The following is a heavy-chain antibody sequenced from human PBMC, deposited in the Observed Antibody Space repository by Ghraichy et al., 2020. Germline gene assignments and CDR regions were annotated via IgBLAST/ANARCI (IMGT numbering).Heavy chain of an antibody. J-gene: IGHJ6*02. D-gene: IGHD4-23*01. V-gene: IGHV3-48*02. CDR3: ASGSTVVRFYFYAGMDV. Sequence: GGSLRLSCVGSGFTFSSYSMNWVRQSPGKGLEWVSYITSSSRFKSYADSVKGRFTISRDNAQNSLYLEMNSLRDEDTAVYYCASGSTVVRFYFYAGMDVWGQGTTVTVSS. CDR1: GFTFSSYS. CDR2: ITSSSRFK.